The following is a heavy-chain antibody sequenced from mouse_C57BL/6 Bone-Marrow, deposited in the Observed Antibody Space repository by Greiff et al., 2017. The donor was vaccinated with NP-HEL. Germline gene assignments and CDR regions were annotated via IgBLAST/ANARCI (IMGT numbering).Heavy chain of an antibody. Sequence: VQLQQSGAELVRPGASVKLSCTASGFNIKDDYMHWVKQRPEQGLEWIGWIDPENGDTEYASKFQGKATITADTSSNTAYLQLSSLTSEDTAVYYCTLYSKFAYWGQGTLVTVSA. J-gene: IGHJ3*01. CDR2: IDPENGDT. CDR1: GFNIKDDY. CDR3: TLYSKFAY. D-gene: IGHD2-5*01. V-gene: IGHV14-4*01.